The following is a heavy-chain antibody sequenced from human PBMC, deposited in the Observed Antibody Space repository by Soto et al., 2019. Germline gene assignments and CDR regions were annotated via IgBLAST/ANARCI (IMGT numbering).Heavy chain of an antibody. Sequence: GGSLRLSCAASGLTFSSYAMSWVRQAPGKGLEWVSGISGSGGSTYYGDSVKGRFTISRDNSKNTLYLQMNSLRVEDTAVYYCAKSPAKMVAMTEFEYWGQGTLVTVSS. J-gene: IGHJ4*02. D-gene: IGHD2-8*01. CDR3: AKSPAKMVAMTEFEY. V-gene: IGHV3-23*01. CDR1: GLTFSSYA. CDR2: ISGSGGST.